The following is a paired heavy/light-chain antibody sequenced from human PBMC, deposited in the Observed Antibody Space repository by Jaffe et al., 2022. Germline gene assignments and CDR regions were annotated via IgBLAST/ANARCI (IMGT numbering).Heavy chain of an antibody. CDR1: GYIFSNYA. CDR2: VNAGNGDT. D-gene: IGHD3-10*01. V-gene: IGHV1-3*01. Sequence: QVQLVQSGPEVKEPGASVRVSCQASGYIFSNYAIHWVRQAPGQRLEWMGWVNAGNGDTRYSQKFQDGVTITRDTSATTAFLELSSLRSEDTAVYYCARGAARGSWRVDYWGQGTLVTVSS. CDR3: ARGAARGSWRVDY. J-gene: IGHJ4*02.
Light chain of an antibody. CDR3: SSYTGTSPLVL. Sequence: QSALTQPASVSGSPGQSITISCTGTSSDVGRYDYVSWFQQHPGTAPKLMIYDVSYRPSGVSNRFSGSKSGNSASLTISGLQAEDEADYYCSSYTGTSPLVLFGGGTRLTVL. V-gene: IGLV2-14*03. CDR1: SSDVGRYDY. J-gene: IGLJ2*01. CDR2: DVS.